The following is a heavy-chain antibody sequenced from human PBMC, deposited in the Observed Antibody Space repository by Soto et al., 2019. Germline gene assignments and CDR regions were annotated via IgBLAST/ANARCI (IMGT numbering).Heavy chain of an antibody. CDR2: ISYDGSNK. CDR3: AKLPTGYYNLDY. CDR1: GFTFSSYG. V-gene: IGHV3-30*18. D-gene: IGHD3-9*01. J-gene: IGHJ4*02. Sequence: QVQLVESGGGVVQPGRSLRLSCAASGFTFSSYGMHWVRQAPGKGLEWVAVISYDGSNKYYADSVKGRFTISRDNSKNTLYLQMNSLRPEDTAVYYCAKLPTGYYNLDYWGQGTLVTVSS.